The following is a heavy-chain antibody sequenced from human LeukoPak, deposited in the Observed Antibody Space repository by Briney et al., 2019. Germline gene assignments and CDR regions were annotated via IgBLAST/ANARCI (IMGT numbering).Heavy chain of an antibody. D-gene: IGHD3-9*01. CDR2: ISSSSSYI. CDR3: ARLTIFGYYFDY. Sequence: GGSLRLSCAASGFTFSSYSMNWVRQAPGKGLEWVSSISSSSSYIYYADSLKGRFTISRDNAKNSLYLQMNSLRAEDTAVYYCARLTIFGYYFDYWGQGTLVTVSS. V-gene: IGHV3-21*01. J-gene: IGHJ4*02. CDR1: GFTFSSYS.